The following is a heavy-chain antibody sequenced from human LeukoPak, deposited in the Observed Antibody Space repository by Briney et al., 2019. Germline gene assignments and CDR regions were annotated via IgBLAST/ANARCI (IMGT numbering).Heavy chain of an antibody. Sequence: GVSLRLSCAASGFTLSSYWMHWVRQAPGEGLVWVSRIDPDGRTTNSADSVKGRVTTSRDNAKNTLYLQMNSLRAEDTALYYCTRVQAGRAGLMDVWGRGTTVTVSS. CDR1: GFTLSSYW. J-gene: IGHJ6*02. CDR3: TRVQAGRAGLMDV. CDR2: IDPDGRTT. D-gene: IGHD6-13*01. V-gene: IGHV3-74*01.